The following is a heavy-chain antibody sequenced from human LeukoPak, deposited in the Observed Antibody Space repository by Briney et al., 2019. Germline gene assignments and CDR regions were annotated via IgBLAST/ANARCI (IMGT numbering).Heavy chain of an antibody. CDR1: GGTFSSYA. CDR3: ARELNRVVPTVNYYYYYGMDV. Sequence: SVKVSCKASGGTFSSYAISWVRQAPGQGLEWMGRIIPILGIANYAQKFQGRVTITADKSTSTAYMELSSLRSEDTAVYYCARELNRVVPTVNYYYYYGMDVWGQGTTVTVSS. J-gene: IGHJ6*02. D-gene: IGHD4-11*01. V-gene: IGHV1-69*04. CDR2: IIPILGIA.